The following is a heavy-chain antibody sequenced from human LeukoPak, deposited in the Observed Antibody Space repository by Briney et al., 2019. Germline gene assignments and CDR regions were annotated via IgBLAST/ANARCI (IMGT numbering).Heavy chain of an antibody. D-gene: IGHD3-10*01. CDR1: GFTFSSYS. Sequence: AGSLRLSCAASGFTFSSYSMNWVRQAPGKGLEWVSSISSSSSYIYYADSVKGRFTISRDNAKNSLYLQMNSLRAEDTAVYYCARDRGFGVDYWGQGTLVTVSS. J-gene: IGHJ4*02. CDR2: ISSSSSYI. CDR3: ARDRGFGVDY. V-gene: IGHV3-21*01.